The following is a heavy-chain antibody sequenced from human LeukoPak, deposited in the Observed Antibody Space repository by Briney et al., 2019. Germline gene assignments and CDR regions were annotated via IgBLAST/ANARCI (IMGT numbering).Heavy chain of an antibody. D-gene: IGHD3-10*01. V-gene: IGHV3-21*01. CDR1: GFTFSSYS. CDR2: ISSSSSYI. CDR3: ARNPSRVAFDI. Sequence: GSLRLSCAASGFTFSSYSLNWVRQAPGKGLEWVSSISSSSSYIYYADSVKGRFTISRDNAKNSLYLQMNSLRAEDTAVYYCARNPSRVAFDIWGQGTMVTVSS. J-gene: IGHJ3*02.